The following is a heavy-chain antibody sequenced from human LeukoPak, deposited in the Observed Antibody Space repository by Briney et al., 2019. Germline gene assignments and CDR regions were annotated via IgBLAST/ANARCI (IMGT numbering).Heavy chain of an antibody. J-gene: IGHJ6*03. V-gene: IGHV1-24*01. Sequence: ASVKVSCKVSGYTLTELSMHWVRQAPGKGLEWMGGFDPEDGETIYAQKFQGRVTMTEDTSTDTAYMELSRLRSDDTTVYYCARDYPYVGYSYGPVPGKGPYYYYYMDVWGKGTTVTVSS. CDR2: FDPEDGET. D-gene: IGHD5-18*01. CDR3: ARDYPYVGYSYGPVPGKGPYYYYYMDV. CDR1: GYTLTELS.